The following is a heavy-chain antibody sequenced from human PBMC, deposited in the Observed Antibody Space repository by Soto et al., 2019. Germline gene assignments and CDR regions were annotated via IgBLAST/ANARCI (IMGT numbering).Heavy chain of an antibody. CDR1: GFTFSSYS. D-gene: IGHD3-3*01. J-gene: IGHJ6*02. V-gene: IGHV3-21*01. CDR3: ARDPPYEITIFGVVITYYYYGMDV. CDR2: ISSSSSYI. Sequence: LRLSCAASGFTFSSYSMNWVRQAPGKGLEWVSSISSSSSYIYYADSVKGRFTISRDNAKNSLYLQMNSLRAEDTAVYYCARDPPYEITIFGVVITYYYYGMDVWGQGTTVTVSS.